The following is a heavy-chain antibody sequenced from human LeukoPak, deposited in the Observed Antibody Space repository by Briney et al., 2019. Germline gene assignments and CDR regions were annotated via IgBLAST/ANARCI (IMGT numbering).Heavy chain of an antibody. Sequence: ASVKVSCKASGYTFTNYYIHWVRQAPGQGLEWMGIINPSGGSTSYAQKFQGRVTMTRDMSTSTVYMELSSLRSEDTAVYYCARAYSGYGPDYWGQGTLVTVSS. D-gene: IGHD5-12*01. J-gene: IGHJ4*02. V-gene: IGHV1-46*01. CDR2: INPSGGST. CDR3: ARAYSGYGPDY. CDR1: GYTFTNYY.